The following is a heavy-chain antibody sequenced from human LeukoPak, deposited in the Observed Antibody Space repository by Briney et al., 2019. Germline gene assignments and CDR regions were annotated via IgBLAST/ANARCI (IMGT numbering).Heavy chain of an antibody. CDR1: GFSLSTSGMC. Sequence: SGPTLVNPTQTLTLTCTFSGFSLSTSGMCVRWIRQPPGKALEWLSLIDWDDDKYYSTSLKTRLTISKDTSKNQVVLTMTNMDPVDTATYYCARTTLSGRDGYNYNYYYMDVWGKGTTVTISS. V-gene: IGHV2-70*01. CDR3: ARTTLSGRDGYNYNYYYMDV. CDR2: IDWDDDK. J-gene: IGHJ6*03. D-gene: IGHD5-24*01.